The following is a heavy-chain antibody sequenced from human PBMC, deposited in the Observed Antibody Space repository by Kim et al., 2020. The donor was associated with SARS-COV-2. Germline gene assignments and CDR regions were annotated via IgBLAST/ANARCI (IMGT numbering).Heavy chain of an antibody. CDR1: GFTFSDAW. D-gene: IGHD2-15*01. CDR3: TTQSVYCIGGRCYSRIAY. Sequence: GGSLRLSCAASGFTFSDAWMSWVRQVPGKGLEWVGRIKPKTDGGTIDYAAPVKGRFTISRDDSKKTLYLQMNSLKNEDTAVYYCTTQSVYCIGGRCYSRIAYWGQGTLVTVSS. J-gene: IGHJ4*02. CDR2: IKPKTDGGTI. V-gene: IGHV3-15*01.